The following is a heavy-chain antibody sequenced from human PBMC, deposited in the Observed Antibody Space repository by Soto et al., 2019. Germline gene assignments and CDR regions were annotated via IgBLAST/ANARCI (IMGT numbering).Heavy chain of an antibody. CDR1: GGSISSGGYY. CDR2: INHSGST. CDR3: ARDEITGLFDY. D-gene: IGHD2-8*02. J-gene: IGHJ4*02. Sequence: PSETLSLTCTVSGGSISSGGYYWIWIRQPPGTGLEWIGEINHSGSTNYNPSLKSRVTISVDTSKNQFSLKLTSVTAADTAVYYCARDEITGLFDYWGQGTLVTVPQ. V-gene: IGHV4-39*07.